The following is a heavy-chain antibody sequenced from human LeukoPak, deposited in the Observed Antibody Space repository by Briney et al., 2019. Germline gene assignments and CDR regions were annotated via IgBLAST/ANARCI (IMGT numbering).Heavy chain of an antibody. Sequence: SETLSLTCTVSGGSIRSSYYYWGWIRQPPGKGLEWIGSIYDSGSTYYNPSLKSRVTISVDTSKNQFSLKLNSVTAADTAVYYCARGGNYYDSSGYVFWGQGTLVTVSS. J-gene: IGHJ4*02. D-gene: IGHD3-22*01. CDR3: ARGGNYYDSSGYVF. CDR2: IYDSGST. V-gene: IGHV4-39*01. CDR1: GGSIRSSYYY.